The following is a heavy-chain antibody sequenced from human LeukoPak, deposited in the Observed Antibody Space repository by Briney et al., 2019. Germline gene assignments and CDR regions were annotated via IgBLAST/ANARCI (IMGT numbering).Heavy chain of an antibody. CDR3: AKADYDRSGYSFARIFQH. J-gene: IGHJ1*01. Sequence: GRTLRLSCAASVFTFSSYAMTWVRQAPGKGLEWVSGISGSGVTTYYADSVKGRFTTSRDNSKNTLYLQMNSLRAEDTAVYYCAKADYDRSGYSFARIFQHWGQGTLVTVSS. CDR2: ISGSGVTT. D-gene: IGHD3-22*01. CDR1: VFTFSSYA. V-gene: IGHV3-23*01.